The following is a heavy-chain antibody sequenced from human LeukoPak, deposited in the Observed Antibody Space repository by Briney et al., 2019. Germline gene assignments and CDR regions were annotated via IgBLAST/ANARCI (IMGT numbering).Heavy chain of an antibody. CDR2: IYPGDSET. J-gene: IGHJ5*02. Sequence: GESLKISCKGSGHRFTTYWIGWVRQMPGKGLEWMGIIYPGDSETQYSPSFQGQVTISVDKSINTAYLQWSSLKASDTAMYYCAWRKYFSTWFEPWGQGTLVTVS. D-gene: IGHD1-14*01. CDR3: AWRKYFSTWFEP. CDR1: GHRFTTYW. V-gene: IGHV5-51*01.